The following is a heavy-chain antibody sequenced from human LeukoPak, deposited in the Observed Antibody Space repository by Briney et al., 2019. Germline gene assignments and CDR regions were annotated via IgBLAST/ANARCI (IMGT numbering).Heavy chain of an antibody. CDR1: GFTFSSYD. CDR2: IGTAGDT. Sequence: GGSLRLPCAASGFTFSSYDMHWVRQATGKGLEWVSAIGTAGDTYYPGSVKGRFTISRENAKNSLYLQMNSLRAGDTAVYYCARGYSGYDVFDYWGQGTLVTVSS. D-gene: IGHD5-12*01. CDR3: ARGYSGYDVFDY. V-gene: IGHV3-13*01. J-gene: IGHJ4*02.